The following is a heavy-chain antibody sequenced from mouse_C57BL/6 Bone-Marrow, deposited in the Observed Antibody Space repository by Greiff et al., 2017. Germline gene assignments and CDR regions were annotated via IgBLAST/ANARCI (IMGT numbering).Heavy chain of an antibody. V-gene: IGHV5-4*01. CDR3: ARAYYSNPYAMDY. J-gene: IGHJ4*01. Sequence: EVQGVESGGGLVKPGGSLKLSCAASGFTFSSYAMSWVRQTPEKRLEWVATISDGGSYTYYPDNVKGRFTISRDNAKNNLYLQMSHLKSEDTAMXYYARAYYSNPYAMDYWGQGTSVTVSS. CDR2: ISDGGSYT. D-gene: IGHD2-5*01. CDR1: GFTFSSYA.